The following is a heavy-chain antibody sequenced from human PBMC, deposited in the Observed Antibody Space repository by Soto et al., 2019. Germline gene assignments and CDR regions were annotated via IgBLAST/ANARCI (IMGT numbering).Heavy chain of an antibody. J-gene: IGHJ4*02. D-gene: IGHD3-10*01. V-gene: IGHV3-23*01. Sequence: EVQLLESGGGLVQPGGSLRLSCAASGFAFSSFALNWVRQAPGKGLDWFSVISDSGATTYYSDSAKGRFTISRDNSKNMLYLEMNSLRANDTAIYYCAQDKGVRGATYLRYWGPGTLVTVSS. CDR2: ISDSGATT. CDR3: AQDKGVRGATYLRY. CDR1: GFAFSSFA.